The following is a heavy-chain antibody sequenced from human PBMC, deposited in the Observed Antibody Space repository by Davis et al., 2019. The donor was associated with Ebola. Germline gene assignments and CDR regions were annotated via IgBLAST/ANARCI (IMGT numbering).Heavy chain of an antibody. J-gene: IGHJ5*02. CDR1: GFTFTTYS. Sequence: GESLKISCAASGFTFTTYSINWVRQAPGKGLEWVSSISSSSTYIYYADSVKGRFTVSRDNSKNTLYLQMDSLRVEDTALYYCARGFGVGTDWFDPWGQGTLVTVSS. V-gene: IGHV3-21*01. CDR2: ISSSSTYI. CDR3: ARGFGVGTDWFDP. D-gene: IGHD3-16*01.